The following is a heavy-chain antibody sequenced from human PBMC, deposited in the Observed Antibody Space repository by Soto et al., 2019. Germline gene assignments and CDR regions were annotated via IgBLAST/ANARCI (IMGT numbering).Heavy chain of an antibody. CDR3: ARDSREYNAYDYN. J-gene: IGHJ4*02. D-gene: IGHD5-12*01. Sequence: SLRLSCAASGFTFSSYSMNWVRQAPGKGLEWVSIITITGFIDYADSVKSRFTISRDNAKSSLYLQMNSLRAEDTAVYYCARDSREYNAYDYNWGQGTLVTVSS. CDR2: IITITGFI. CDR1: GFTFSSYS. V-gene: IGHV3-21*01.